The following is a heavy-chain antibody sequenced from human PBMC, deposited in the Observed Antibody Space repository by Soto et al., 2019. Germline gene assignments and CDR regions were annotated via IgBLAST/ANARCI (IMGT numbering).Heavy chain of an antibody. Sequence: QVQLVESGGGVVQPGRSLRLSCAASGFTFSSYGMHWVRQAPGKGLEWVAVISYDGGSNKYYADSVKGRFTISRDNSKXTLYLQMNSLRAEDTAVYYCAKAPGIAAAGTNFDYWGHGTLVTVSS. CDR2: ISYDGGSNK. CDR1: GFTFSSYG. V-gene: IGHV3-30*18. J-gene: IGHJ4*01. D-gene: IGHD6-13*01. CDR3: AKAPGIAAAGTNFDY.